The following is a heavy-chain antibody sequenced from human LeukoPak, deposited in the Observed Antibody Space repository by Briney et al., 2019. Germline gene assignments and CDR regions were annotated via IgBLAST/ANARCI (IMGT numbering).Heavy chain of an antibody. D-gene: IGHD6-19*01. J-gene: IGHJ6*03. CDR2: MNPNSGNT. CDR3: ARLKGIAVAGDYYYYYMDV. CDR1: GGTFSSYA. Sequence: GASVKVSCKASGGTFSSYAISWVRQAPGQGLEWMGWMNPNSGNTGYAQKFQGRVTMTRNTSISTAYMELSSLRSEDTAVYYCARLKGIAVAGDYYYYYMDVWGKGTTVTVSS. V-gene: IGHV1-8*02.